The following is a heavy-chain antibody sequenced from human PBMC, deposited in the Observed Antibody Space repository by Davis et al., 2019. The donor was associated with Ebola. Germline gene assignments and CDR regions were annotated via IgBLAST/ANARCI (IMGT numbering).Heavy chain of an antibody. V-gene: IGHV3-23*01. Sequence: GESLKISCVASDFTFRDYSMNWVRQAPGKGLEWVSAISGSGGSTYYADSVKGRFTISRDNSKNTLYLQMNSLRAEDTAVYYCAGNRMVYVGLEFYYGMDVWGQGTTVTVSS. D-gene: IGHD2-8*01. CDR1: DFTFRDYS. J-gene: IGHJ6*02. CDR3: AGNRMVYVGLEFYYGMDV. CDR2: ISGSGGST.